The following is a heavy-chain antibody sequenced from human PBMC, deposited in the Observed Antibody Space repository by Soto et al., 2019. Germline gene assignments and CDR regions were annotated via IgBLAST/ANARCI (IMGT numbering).Heavy chain of an antibody. CDR3: ARAGPSGY. V-gene: IGHV3-48*02. Sequence: GGSLRLSCTASGFTFSSYSMNWVRQAPGKGLEWVSYISTSGSTIYYADSVKGRFTISRDNAKNSLYLQMSSLRDEDTAVYYCARAGPSGYWGQGTLVTVSS. D-gene: IGHD2-8*02. CDR1: GFTFSSYS. CDR2: ISTSGSTI. J-gene: IGHJ4*02.